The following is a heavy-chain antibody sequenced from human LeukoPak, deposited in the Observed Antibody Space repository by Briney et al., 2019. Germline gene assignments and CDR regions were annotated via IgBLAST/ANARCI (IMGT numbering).Heavy chain of an antibody. CDR3: ARDEGPLEGYFLH. Sequence: SETLSLTCTGSGASISSYYWSWIRQPAGKGLEWIGRIYTRGSTNYNPSLKSRVTMSVDTSKNQFSLKLSSVTAADTAVYYCARDEGPLEGYFLHWGQRTLVTVSS. D-gene: IGHD5-24*01. CDR1: GASISSYY. CDR2: IYTRGST. J-gene: IGHJ1*01. V-gene: IGHV4-4*07.